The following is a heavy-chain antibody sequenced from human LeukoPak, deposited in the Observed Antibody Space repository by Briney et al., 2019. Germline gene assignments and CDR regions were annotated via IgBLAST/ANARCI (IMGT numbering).Heavy chain of an antibody. J-gene: IGHJ4*02. D-gene: IGHD6-6*01. Sequence: SETLSLTCTVSGGSISSYYWNWIRQPAGKGLEWIGRIFTSGSTNYNPSLKSRVTMSVDTSKIQFSLKLSSVTAADTAVYYCARDVGVYSSSSDPYYFDYWGQGTLVTVSS. CDR1: GGSISSYY. V-gene: IGHV4-4*07. CDR3: ARDVGVYSSSSDPYYFDY. CDR2: IFTSGST.